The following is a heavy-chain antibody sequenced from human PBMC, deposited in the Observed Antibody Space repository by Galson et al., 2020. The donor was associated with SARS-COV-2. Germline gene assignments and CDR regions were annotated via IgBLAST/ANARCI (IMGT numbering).Heavy chain of an antibody. V-gene: IGHV4-31*03. CDR3: ARGVPASNGGGFDY. CDR1: GGSISSGGYY. CDR2: IYYSGST. D-gene: IGHD2-2*01. Sequence: SETLSLTCTVSGGSISSGGYYWSWIRQHPGKGLEWIGYIYYSGSTYYNPSLKSRVTISVDTSKNQFSLKLSSVTAADTAVYYCARGVPASNGGGFDYWGQGTLVTVSS. J-gene: IGHJ4*02.